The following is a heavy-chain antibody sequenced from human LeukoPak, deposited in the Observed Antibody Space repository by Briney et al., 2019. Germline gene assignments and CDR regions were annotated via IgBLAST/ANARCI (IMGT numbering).Heavy chain of an antibody. D-gene: IGHD3-16*02. CDR3: VRETVSVITDFDY. Sequence: GGSLRLFCAASGFTFSRHWMTWVRQAPGKGLEGVANIKEDGSEQYYVDSIKGRFTISRDNAKNSLYLQMSSLRAEDTAIYYCVRETVSVITDFDYWGQGTLVTVSS. CDR2: IKEDGSEQ. J-gene: IGHJ4*02. CDR1: GFTFSRHW. V-gene: IGHV3-7*01.